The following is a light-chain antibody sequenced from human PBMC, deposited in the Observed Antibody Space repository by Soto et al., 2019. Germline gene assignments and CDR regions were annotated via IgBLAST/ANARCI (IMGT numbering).Light chain of an antibody. Sequence: DIQMTQSPSSLSASVGDRVTITCRASQSISSYLNWYQHKPGKAPKLLIYAASSLQSGVPSRFSGSGSGTDFTLTISSLQPEDFATYYCQQSYSTPITFVPGTKVDIK. V-gene: IGKV1-39*01. CDR3: QQSYSTPIT. CDR1: QSISSY. CDR2: AAS. J-gene: IGKJ3*01.